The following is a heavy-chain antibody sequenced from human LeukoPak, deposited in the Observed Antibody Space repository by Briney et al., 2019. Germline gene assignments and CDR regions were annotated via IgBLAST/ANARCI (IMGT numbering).Heavy chain of an antibody. CDR2: INTDGGT. CDR1: GFTFSTYW. D-gene: IGHD1-26*01. CDR3: ARVAGGQSGNYW. Sequence: GGSLRLSCAASGFTFSTYWMYWVRQAPGKGLVWVSRINTDGGTSYADSVKGRFTISRDNAKNTLYLQMNSRRVEDTAVYYCARVAGGQSGNYWWGQGTLVTVSS. V-gene: IGHV3-74*01. J-gene: IGHJ4*02.